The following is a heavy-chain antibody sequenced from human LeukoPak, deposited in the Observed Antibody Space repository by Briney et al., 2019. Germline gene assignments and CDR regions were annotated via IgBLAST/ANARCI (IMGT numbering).Heavy chain of an antibody. Sequence: GGSLRLSCAAFGFTFSDYYMTWIRQAPGKGLEWVSSISHSSSFTYYADSVKGRFTISRDNAKNSLYVQMNSLRAEDTAIYYCARGGASELYYFDYWGQETLVTVSS. CDR3: ARGGASELYYFDY. D-gene: IGHD2-15*01. CDR2: ISHSSSFT. J-gene: IGHJ4*02. V-gene: IGHV3-11*05. CDR1: GFTFSDYY.